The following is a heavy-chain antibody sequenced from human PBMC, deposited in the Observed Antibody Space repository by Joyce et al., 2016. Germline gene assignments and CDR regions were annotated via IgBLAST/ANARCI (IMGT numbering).Heavy chain of an antibody. Sequence: QLQLQESGPGFVKPSETLSLTCSVPGDYFHVSNYHWAWIRQSPEKGREGIGSVSYGGATHYNTSIGSRGTISVDRSKNKFSLRLASVTAADTAVYHCARHFTGSFAATLGSFDYWGQGILVVVSS. CDR1: GDYFHVSNYH. D-gene: IGHD1-26*01. J-gene: IGHJ4*02. V-gene: IGHV4-39*01. CDR3: ARHFTGSFAATLGSFDY. CDR2: VSYGGAT.